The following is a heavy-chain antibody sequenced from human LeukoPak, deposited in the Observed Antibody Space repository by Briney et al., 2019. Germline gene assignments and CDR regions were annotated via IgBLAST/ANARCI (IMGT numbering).Heavy chain of an antibody. CDR3: VRGDVVVAATSYNWFDS. Sequence: GESLKISCKGSGYSFTSYWISWVRQMPGKGLEWMGRIDPSDSYTNYSPSFQGHVTISADKSISTAYLQWGSLKASDTAMYYCVRGDVVVAATSYNWFDSWGQGTLVTVSS. V-gene: IGHV5-10-1*01. CDR2: IDPSDSYT. J-gene: IGHJ5*01. D-gene: IGHD2-15*01. CDR1: GYSFTSYW.